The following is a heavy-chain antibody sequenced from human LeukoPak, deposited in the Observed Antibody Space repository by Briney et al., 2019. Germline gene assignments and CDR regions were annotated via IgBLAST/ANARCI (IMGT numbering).Heavy chain of an antibody. CDR3: ARGTYYYDSVNWFDP. CDR2: IYPGDSDT. Sequence: GESLKISCKGSGYSFTSYWIGWVRQMPGKGLEWMGIIYPGDSDTRYSPSFQGQVTISADKSISTSYLQWSSLKASDTAMYYCARGTYYYDSVNWFDPWGQGTLVTVSS. J-gene: IGHJ5*02. V-gene: IGHV5-51*01. D-gene: IGHD3-22*01. CDR1: GYSFTSYW.